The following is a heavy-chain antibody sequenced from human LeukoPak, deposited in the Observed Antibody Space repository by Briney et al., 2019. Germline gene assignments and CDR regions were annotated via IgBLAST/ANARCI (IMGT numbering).Heavy chain of an antibody. CDR3: AKTTSSWYVGGIDY. D-gene: IGHD6-13*01. V-gene: IGHV3-9*01. CDR2: ISWNSGSI. Sequence: GGSLSLACAASGFTFDDYALHWVRRAPGKGLEWVSGISWNSGSIGYADSVKGRFTISRDNAKNSLYLQMNSLRAEDTALYYCAKTTSSWYVGGIDYWGQGTLVTVSS. J-gene: IGHJ4*02. CDR1: GFTFDDYA.